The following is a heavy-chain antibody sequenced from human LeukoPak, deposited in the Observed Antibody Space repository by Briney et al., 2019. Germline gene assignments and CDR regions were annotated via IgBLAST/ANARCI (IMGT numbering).Heavy chain of an antibody. V-gene: IGHV1-8*02. Sequence: ASVKVSCKASGGTFSSYAINWVRQATGQGLEWMGWMNPNSGNTGYAQKFQGRVTMTRNTSISTAYMELSSLRSEDTAVYYCAREGLSDAFDIWGQGTMVTVSS. CDR2: MNPNSGNT. CDR1: GGTFSSYA. CDR3: AREGLSDAFDI. J-gene: IGHJ3*02.